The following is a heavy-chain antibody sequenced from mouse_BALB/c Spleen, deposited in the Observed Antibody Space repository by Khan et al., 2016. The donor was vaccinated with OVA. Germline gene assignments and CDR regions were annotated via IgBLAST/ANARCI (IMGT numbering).Heavy chain of an antibody. CDR3: ARLAYYYNSEGFAY. V-gene: IGHV5-6*01. CDR1: GFTFSTYG. Sequence: EVELVESGGDFVRPGGSLKLSCAASGFTFSTYGMSWVRQTPDKRLEWVATINTGGAYTYYPDSVKGRFTISRDNAKNTLYLQLSSLKSEDTAIYDGARLAYYYNSEGFAYWGQGTLVTVSA. CDR2: INTGGAYT. D-gene: IGHD1-1*01. J-gene: IGHJ3*01.